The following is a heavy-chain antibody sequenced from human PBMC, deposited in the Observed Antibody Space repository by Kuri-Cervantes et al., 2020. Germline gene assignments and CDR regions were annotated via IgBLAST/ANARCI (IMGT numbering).Heavy chain of an antibody. CDR3: AKEPFDI. Sequence: GGSLRLSCTAFGFTLSSYAMSWVRQAPGKGLEWVSSISDGGENTYYADSLTGRFAISRDNSKNTLYLQMCSRTAEDKAVYYCAKEPFDIWGEGTMVTVSS. CDR2: ISDGGENT. CDR1: GFTLSSYA. V-gene: IGHV3-23*01. J-gene: IGHJ3*02.